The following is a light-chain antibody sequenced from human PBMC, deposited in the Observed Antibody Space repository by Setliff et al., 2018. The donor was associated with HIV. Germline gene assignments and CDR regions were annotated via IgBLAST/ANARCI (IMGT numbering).Light chain of an antibody. CDR1: SSDVGGYNY. CDR2: AVS. J-gene: IGLJ1*01. CDR3: SSYTGSTPLYV. Sequence: QSVLTQPASVSGSPGQSITISCTGSSSDVGGYNYVSWYQQHPGKAPKLMIYAVSNRPSGVSNRFSGSKSGNTASLTISGLQAEDEADYYCSSYTGSTPLYVFGTGTKVTVL. V-gene: IGLV2-14*03.